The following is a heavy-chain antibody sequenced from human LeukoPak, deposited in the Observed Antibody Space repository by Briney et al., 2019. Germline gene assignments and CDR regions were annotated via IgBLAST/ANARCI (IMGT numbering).Heavy chain of an antibody. CDR1: GFTFSSYS. V-gene: IGHV3-21*01. CDR2: ISSSSSYI. J-gene: IGHJ6*02. Sequence: GGSLRLSCAASGFTFSSYSMNWVRQAPGKGLEWVSSISSSSSYIYYAGSVKGRFTISRDNAKNSLYLQMNSLRAEDRAVFYCARDWDSSSWRYGMDVWGQGTTVTVSS. D-gene: IGHD6-13*01. CDR3: ARDWDSSSWRYGMDV.